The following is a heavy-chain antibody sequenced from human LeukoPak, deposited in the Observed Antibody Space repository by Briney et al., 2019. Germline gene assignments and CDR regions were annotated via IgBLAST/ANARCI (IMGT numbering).Heavy chain of an antibody. CDR3: AISIAVAGTYFDY. J-gene: IGHJ4*02. D-gene: IGHD6-19*01. Sequence: GESLKISCKGSGYSFTSYWIGWVRQMPGKGLEWMGIIYPGDSDTRYSPSFQGQVTISADKSISTAYLQWSSLKASDTAMYYCAISIAVAGTYFDYWGQGTLVTVSS. CDR1: GYSFTSYW. CDR2: IYPGDSDT. V-gene: IGHV5-51*01.